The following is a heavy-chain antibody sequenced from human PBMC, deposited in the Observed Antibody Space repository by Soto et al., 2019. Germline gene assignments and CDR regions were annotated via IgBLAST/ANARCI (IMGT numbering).Heavy chain of an antibody. CDR2: VSKDGGIT. CDR1: GFTFSTYS. V-gene: IGHV3-30*18. Sequence: PGGSLRLSCAASGFTFSTYSMHWVRQPPGKGLEWVAVVSKDGGITFYADSVRGRFTISRDNPKNTLYLHMNSLGPEHTAVYYCAKETFAIPGPFDFWGQGTLVTVYS. CDR3: AKETFAIPGPFDF. J-gene: IGHJ4*02. D-gene: IGHD2-21*01.